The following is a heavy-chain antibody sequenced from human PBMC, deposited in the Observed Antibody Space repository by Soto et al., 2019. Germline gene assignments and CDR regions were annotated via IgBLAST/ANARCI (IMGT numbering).Heavy chain of an antibody. CDR1: GGSISSSSYY. CDR3: ARSNTVTTYGMDV. CDR2: IYYSGST. Sequence: SETLSLTCTVSGGSISSSSYYWGWIRQPPGKGLEWIGSIYYSGSTYYNPSLKSRVTISVDTSKNQFSLKLSSVTAADMAVYYCARSNTVTTYGMDVWGQGTTVTVSS. V-gene: IGHV4-39*01. J-gene: IGHJ6*02. D-gene: IGHD4-17*01.